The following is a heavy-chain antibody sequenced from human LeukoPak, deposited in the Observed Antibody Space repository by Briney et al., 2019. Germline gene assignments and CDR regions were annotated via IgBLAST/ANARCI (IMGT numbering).Heavy chain of an antibody. CDR3: ARPGIAVAGTGYAFDI. Sequence: GASVKVSCKASGYTFTCYYMHWVRQAPGQGLEWMGWINPNSGGTNYAQKFQGRVTMTRDTSISTAYMELSRLRSDDTAVYYCARPGIAVAGTGYAFDIWGQGTMVTVSS. CDR1: GYTFTCYY. D-gene: IGHD6-19*01. V-gene: IGHV1-2*02. J-gene: IGHJ3*02. CDR2: INPNSGGT.